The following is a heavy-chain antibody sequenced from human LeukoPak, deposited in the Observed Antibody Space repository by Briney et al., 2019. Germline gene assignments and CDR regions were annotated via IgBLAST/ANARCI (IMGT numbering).Heavy chain of an antibody. J-gene: IGHJ4*02. CDR3: ATTGDYDILTGYYLSCFDY. CDR1: GGSMRSYY. D-gene: IGHD3-9*01. V-gene: IGHV4-59*01. CDR2: IYYSGST. Sequence: SETLSLTCTVSGGSMRSYYWSWIRQPPGKGLEWIGYIYYSGSTNYNPSLKSRVTISVDTSKNQFSLKLSSVTAADTAVYYCATTGDYDILTGYYLSCFDYWGQGTLVTVSS.